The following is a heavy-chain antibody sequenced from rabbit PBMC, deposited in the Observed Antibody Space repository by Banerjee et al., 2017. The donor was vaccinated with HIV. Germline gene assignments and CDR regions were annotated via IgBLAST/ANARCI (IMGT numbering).Heavy chain of an antibody. CDR2: IYTGSSGST. CDR3: ARDEQASGGYVFNL. V-gene: IGHV1S45*01. Sequence: QEQLEESGGDLVKPEGSLTLTCTASAFSFSNKYVMCWVRQAPGKGLEWIACIYTGSSGSTYYASWAKGRFTISKTSSTTVTLQMTSLTVADTATYFCARDEQASGGYVFNLWGPGTLVTVS. CDR1: AFSFSNKYV. J-gene: IGHJ4*01. D-gene: IGHD1-1*01.